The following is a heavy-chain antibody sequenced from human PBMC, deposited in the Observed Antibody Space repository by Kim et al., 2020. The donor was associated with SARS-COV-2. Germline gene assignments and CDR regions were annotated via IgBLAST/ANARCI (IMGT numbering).Heavy chain of an antibody. J-gene: IGHJ6*02. CDR2: IRSKASGGTS. V-gene: IGHV3-49*04. Sequence: GGSLRLYCKTSGFTFGDYAVTWVRQAQGRGLEWLGFIRSKASGGTSEYAASVKGRFTFSRDDSKTIAYLQMNSLKTEDTAVYYCTGGGKWNADHHYYSNLDVWGQGTTVTVSS. D-gene: IGHD1-1*01. CDR3: TGGGKWNADHHYYSNLDV. CDR1: GFTFGDYA.